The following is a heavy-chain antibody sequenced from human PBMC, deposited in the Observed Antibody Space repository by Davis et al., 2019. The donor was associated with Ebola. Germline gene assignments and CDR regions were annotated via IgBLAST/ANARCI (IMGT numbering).Heavy chain of an antibody. V-gene: IGHV3-7*03. CDR1: GFTFSRYW. CDR2: VNQDGSQT. CDR3: ASNAWAGFDP. J-gene: IGHJ5*02. D-gene: IGHD6-19*01. Sequence: GGSLRLSCAASGFTFSRYWMSWVRQAPGKGLEWVATVNQDGSQTYYVPSVKGRFTMSRDDAKNSLYLQMNNLRVDDTAVYYCASNAWAGFDPWGQGTLVTV.